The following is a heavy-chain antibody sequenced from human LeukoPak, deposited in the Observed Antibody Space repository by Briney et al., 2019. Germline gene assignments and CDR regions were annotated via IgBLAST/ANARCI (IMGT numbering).Heavy chain of an antibody. V-gene: IGHV1-46*01. CDR1: GYTFTTYY. D-gene: IGHD5-12*01. CDR3: ARDTLDYNFDF. CDR2: INPSGGST. J-gene: IGHJ4*02. Sequence: ASVKVSCKASGYTFTTYYIHWVRQAPGQGLEWMGIINPSGGSTTYAQKFQGRVTMTRDMSTSTVYMELSSLRSEDTAVYYCARDTLDYNFDFWGQGTLVTVSS.